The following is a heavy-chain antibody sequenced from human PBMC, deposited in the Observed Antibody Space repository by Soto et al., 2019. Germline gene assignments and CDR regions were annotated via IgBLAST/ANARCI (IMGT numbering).Heavy chain of an antibody. J-gene: IGHJ4*02. Sequence: SETLSLTCTVSGGSISSGGYYWSWIRQHPGKGLEWIGYIYYSGSTYYNPSLKSRVTISVDTSKNQFSLKLSSVTAADTAVYYCARDKMAPYDSSGYETYYFDYWGQGTLVTVSS. CDR2: IYYSGST. D-gene: IGHD3-22*01. V-gene: IGHV4-31*03. CDR3: ARDKMAPYDSSGYETYYFDY. CDR1: GGSISSGGYY.